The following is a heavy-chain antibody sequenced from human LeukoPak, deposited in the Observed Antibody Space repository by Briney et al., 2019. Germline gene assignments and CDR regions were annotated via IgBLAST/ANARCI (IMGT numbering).Heavy chain of an antibody. CDR2: INPSGGST. CDR1: GYTFTGHY. CDR3: ARDRGEQPPPTYFDY. V-gene: IGHV1-46*01. D-gene: IGHD1-26*01. J-gene: IGHJ4*02. Sequence: SVKVSCKASGYTFTGHYMHWVRQAPGQGLEWMGIINPSGGSTSYAQKFQGRVTMTRDTSTSTVYMELSSLRSEDTAVYYCARDRGEQPPPTYFDYWGQGTLVTVSS.